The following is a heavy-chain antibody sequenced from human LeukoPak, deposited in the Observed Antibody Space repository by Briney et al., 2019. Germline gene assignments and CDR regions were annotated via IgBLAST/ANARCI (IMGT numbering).Heavy chain of an antibody. CDR1: GDSISAYY. CDR2: IHYTGSI. D-gene: IGHD4-23*01. Sequence: SGTLSLTCTVSGDSISAYYLSWVRQPPGKGLEWIAYIHYTGSINYNPSLESRGTISMDTAKSKYSLHVHSVSGADTAVYYCAKYGGRRANYFHYWGRGTLVPVSS. CDR3: AKYGGRRANYFHY. V-gene: IGHV4-59*08. J-gene: IGHJ4*02.